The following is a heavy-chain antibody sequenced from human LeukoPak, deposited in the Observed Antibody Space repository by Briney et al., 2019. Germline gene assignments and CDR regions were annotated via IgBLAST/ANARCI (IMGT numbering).Heavy chain of an antibody. CDR3: AKSWRPRRWPDSFDP. CDR2: IYNSGST. V-gene: IGHV4-59*01. D-gene: IGHD5-24*01. J-gene: IGHJ5*02. CDR1: GGSISSYY. Sequence: SETLSLTCTVSGGSISSYYWSWIRQPPGKGLEWIGYIYNSGSTNHNPSLRIRVTISVDTSKNQFSLKLSSVTAADTAVYYCAKSWRPRRWPDSFDPWGQGTLVTVSS.